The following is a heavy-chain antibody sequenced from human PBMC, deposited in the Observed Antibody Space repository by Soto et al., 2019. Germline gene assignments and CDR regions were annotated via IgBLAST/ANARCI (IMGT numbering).Heavy chain of an antibody. J-gene: IGHJ3*02. D-gene: IGHD3-22*01. CDR3: ARGTYYYDSSGLDI. CDR2: IDYSGST. CDR1: GGSISSGGYY. V-gene: IGHV4-31*03. Sequence: QVQLQESGPGLVKPSQTLSLTCTVSGGSISSGGYYWSWIRQHPGKGLEWIGYIDYSGSTYYNPSLKRRVTXXVXTXXNQFSLKLSSVTAADTAVYYCARGTYYYDSSGLDIWGQGTMVTVSS.